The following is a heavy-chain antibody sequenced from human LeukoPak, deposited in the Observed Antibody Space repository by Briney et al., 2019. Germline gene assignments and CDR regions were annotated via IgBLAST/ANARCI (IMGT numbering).Heavy chain of an antibody. V-gene: IGHV4-4*02. J-gene: IGHJ6*04. CDR3: VRDTVPAALYYYYGMDV. D-gene: IGHD2-2*01. CDR1: GGSISSSNW. CDR2: IYHSGST. Sequence: PSGTLSLAWAVSGGSISSSNWWSWVRQPQGKGLEWIGEIYHSGSTNYNPSLKSRVTISVDKSKNQFSLKLSTVTAADTAVYYCVRDTVPAALYYYYGMDVWGKGTTVTVSS.